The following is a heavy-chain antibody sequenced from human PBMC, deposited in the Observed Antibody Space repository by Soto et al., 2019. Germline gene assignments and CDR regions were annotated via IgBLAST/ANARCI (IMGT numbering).Heavy chain of an antibody. CDR2: ISDSGVTT. CDR3: AKDLRYYGSGPSGWFDS. CDR1: GFTFRDYA. D-gene: IGHD3-10*01. J-gene: IGHJ5*01. Sequence: GGSLRLSCAASGFTFRDYAMSWVRQAPGKGLQRVSGISDSGVTTYYADSVKGRFAISRDNSKNTLYLQIKSLRAEDTAIYYCAKDLRYYGSGPSGWFDSWGQGTQVTVSS. V-gene: IGHV3-23*01.